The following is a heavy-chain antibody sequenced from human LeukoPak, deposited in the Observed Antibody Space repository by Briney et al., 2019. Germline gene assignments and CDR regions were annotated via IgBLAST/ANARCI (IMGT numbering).Heavy chain of an antibody. J-gene: IGHJ4*02. Sequence: SETLSLTCAVSGYSISSGYYWGWIRQPPGKGLEWIGSIYHSGSTYYNPSLKSRVTISVDTSKNQFSLKLSSVTAADTAVYYCARLSYGYVWGSYRYDAYFDYWGQGTLVTVSS. CDR1: GYSISSGYY. CDR2: IYHSGST. D-gene: IGHD3-16*02. CDR3: ARLSYGYVWGSYRYDAYFDY. V-gene: IGHV4-38-2*01.